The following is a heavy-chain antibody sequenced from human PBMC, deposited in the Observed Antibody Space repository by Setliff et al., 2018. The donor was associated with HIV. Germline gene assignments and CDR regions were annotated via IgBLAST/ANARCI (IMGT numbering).Heavy chain of an antibody. V-gene: IGHV4-59*10. CDR2: IYTSGST. CDR1: GGSLSGYY. Sequence: SETLSLTCAVYGGSLSGYYWSWIRQPPGKGLEWIGRIYTSGSTIYNPSLKSRVTISLDTSKNQFSLKLSSVTAADTAVYYCEVAGQWGQGTLVTVSS. J-gene: IGHJ4*02. D-gene: IGHD6-19*01. CDR3: EVAGQ.